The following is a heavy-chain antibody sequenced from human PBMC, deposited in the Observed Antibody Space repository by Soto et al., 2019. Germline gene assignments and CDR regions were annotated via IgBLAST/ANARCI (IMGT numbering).Heavy chain of an antibody. Sequence: QVQLLQSETEVRRPGASVRVSCKASGYTFTKYGINWLRQAPGQGLEWMGWISASKGDNQSAQKFQGRITMTTDTSTSTAYMELTSLRSDDTAVDYCAREYFDGRCYYFWYFEIWGRGTLVTVSS. J-gene: IGHJ2*01. CDR1: GYTFTKYG. CDR3: AREYFDGRCYYFWYFEI. CDR2: ISASKGDN. V-gene: IGHV1-18*01. D-gene: IGHD3-22*01.